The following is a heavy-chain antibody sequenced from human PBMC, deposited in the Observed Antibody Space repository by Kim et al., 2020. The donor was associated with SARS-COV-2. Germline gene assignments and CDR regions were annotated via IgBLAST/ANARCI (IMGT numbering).Heavy chain of an antibody. CDR2: IVVGSGNT. CDR3: AATTGWLRPDDAFDI. V-gene: IGHV1-58*01. Sequence: SVKVSCKASGFTFTSSAVQWVRQARGQRLEWIGWIVVGSGNTNYAQKFQERVTITRDMSTSTAYMELSSLRSEDTAVYYCAATTGWLRPDDAFDIWGQGTMVTVSS. CDR1: GFTFTSSA. J-gene: IGHJ3*02. D-gene: IGHD5-12*01.